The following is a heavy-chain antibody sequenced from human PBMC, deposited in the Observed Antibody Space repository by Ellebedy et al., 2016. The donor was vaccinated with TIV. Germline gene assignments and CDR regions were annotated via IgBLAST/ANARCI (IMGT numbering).Heavy chain of an antibody. CDR2: ISATGLSK. V-gene: IGHV3-23*01. Sequence: GESLKISCAASGFTFSSHAMSWVRQAPGKGLEWVSAISATGLSKYYADSVKGRFTISRDNSKNTLYLQMNSLRAEDTAVYYCAKPIGQMTQFQHAMDVWGQGTTVTVSS. CDR3: AKPIGQMTQFQHAMDV. J-gene: IGHJ6*02. CDR1: GFTFSSHA. D-gene: IGHD5-24*01.